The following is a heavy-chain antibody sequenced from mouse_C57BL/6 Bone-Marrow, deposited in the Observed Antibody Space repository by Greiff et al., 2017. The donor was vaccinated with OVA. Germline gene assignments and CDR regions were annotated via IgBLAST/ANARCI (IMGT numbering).Heavy chain of an antibody. Sequence: VQLKQSGAELVRPGASVKLSCTASGFNIKDDYMHWVKQRPEPGLEWIGWIDPENGDTEYASKFQGKATITADTSSNTAYLPLSSLTSEDTAVYYCTTRVGFAYWGQGTLVTVSA. CDR3: TTRVGFAY. D-gene: IGHD1-1*02. J-gene: IGHJ3*01. CDR1: GFNIKDDY. CDR2: IDPENGDT. V-gene: IGHV14-4*01.